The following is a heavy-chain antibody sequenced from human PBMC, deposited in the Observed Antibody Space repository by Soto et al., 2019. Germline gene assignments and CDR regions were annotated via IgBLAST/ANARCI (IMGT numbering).Heavy chain of an antibody. CDR3: AREKYGDHYYYYYYMDV. Sequence: GGSLRLSCAASGFTFSSYSMNWVRQAPGKGLEWVSYISSSGSTIYYADSVKGRFTISRDNAKNSLYLQMNSLRAEDTAVYYCAREKYGDHYYYYYYMDVWGKGTTVTVSS. D-gene: IGHD4-17*01. J-gene: IGHJ6*03. V-gene: IGHV3-48*04. CDR2: ISSSGSTI. CDR1: GFTFSSYS.